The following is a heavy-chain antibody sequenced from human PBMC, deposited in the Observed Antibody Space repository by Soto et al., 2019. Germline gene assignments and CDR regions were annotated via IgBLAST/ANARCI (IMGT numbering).Heavy chain of an antibody. CDR1: VFTFSNYG. J-gene: IGHJ4*02. Sequence: GGALRLSCAASVFTFSNYGMHWVRQAPGKGLEWVAVIWYDGNNKYYADSVKGRFTISRDNSNNTLYVQMTSLRAEDTAVYYCARGLHSLFDYWGQGTLVTVSS. CDR3: ARGLHSLFDY. CDR2: IWYDGNNK. V-gene: IGHV3-33*01. D-gene: IGHD2-21*01.